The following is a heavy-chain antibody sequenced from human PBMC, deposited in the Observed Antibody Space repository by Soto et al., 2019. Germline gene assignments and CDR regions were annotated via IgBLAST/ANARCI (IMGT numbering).Heavy chain of an antibody. V-gene: IGHV4-59*01. CDR3: AREFTTVQGKRYYAMDV. Sequence: PSETLSLTCSVSGGSISTYYWSWIRQPPGKGLEWIGYIYYSGTTDYNPSLESRVTISVDTSKDQFSLKLSSVTAADTAVYYCAREFTTVQGKRYYAMDVGGQGTTVTVSS. CDR2: IYYSGTT. J-gene: IGHJ6*02. D-gene: IGHD3-10*01. CDR1: GGSISTYY.